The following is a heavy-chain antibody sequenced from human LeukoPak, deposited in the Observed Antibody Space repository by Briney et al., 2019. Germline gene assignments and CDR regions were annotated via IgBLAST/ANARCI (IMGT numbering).Heavy chain of an antibody. CDR2: ISYDGGNK. V-gene: IGHV3-30*18. Sequence: GGSLRLSCAASGFTFSSHGMHWVRQAPGKGLEWVAVISYDGGNKYYADSVKGRFTISRDNSKNTLYLQMNSLRAEDTAVYYCAKDSVGGYDYVWGSYRYRTETNKYGMDVWGQGTTVTVSS. J-gene: IGHJ6*02. D-gene: IGHD3-16*02. CDR1: GFTFSSHG. CDR3: AKDSVGGYDYVWGSYRYRTETNKYGMDV.